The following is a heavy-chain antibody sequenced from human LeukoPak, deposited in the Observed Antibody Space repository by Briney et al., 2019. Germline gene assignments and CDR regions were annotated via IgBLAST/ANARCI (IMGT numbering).Heavy chain of an antibody. CDR3: ARVPYSSGSFDY. CDR2: INSDGSSA. J-gene: IGHJ4*02. V-gene: IGHV3-74*01. Sequence: PGGSLRLSCAASGFTFSSYWMHWVRQAPGKGLVWVSRINSDGSSATYADSVKGRLTISRDNAKITLYLQMNNLRAEDTAVYYCARVPYSSGSFDYWGQGSLVTVSS. CDR1: GFTFSSYW. D-gene: IGHD6-19*01.